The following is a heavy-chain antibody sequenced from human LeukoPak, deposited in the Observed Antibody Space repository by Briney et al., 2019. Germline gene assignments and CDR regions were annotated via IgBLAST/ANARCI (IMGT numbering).Heavy chain of an antibody. D-gene: IGHD1-26*01. CDR2: IYYSGST. CDR1: GGSISSSSYY. J-gene: IGHJ3*02. V-gene: IGHV4-39*01. CDR3: ARGVGATSSDAFDI. Sequence: SETLSLTCTVSGGSISSSSYYWGWIRQPPGKGLEWIGSIYYSGSTYYNPSLKSRVTISVDTSKNQFSLKLSSVTAADTAVYYCARGVGATSSDAFDIWGQGTMVTVSS.